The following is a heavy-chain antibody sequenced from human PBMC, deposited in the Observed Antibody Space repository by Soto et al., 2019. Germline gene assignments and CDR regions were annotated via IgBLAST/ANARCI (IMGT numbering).Heavy chain of an antibody. J-gene: IGHJ6*03. Sequence: QVQLVQSGAEVKKPGASVKVSCKASGYTFTSYGISWVRQAPGQGLEWMGWISAYNGNTNYAQKLQCRVTRTTDTATSTAYMELRSLRSDDTAVYYCARVGEYYYGSENYYYYMDVWGKGTTVTVSS. D-gene: IGHD3-10*01. CDR2: ISAYNGNT. CDR3: ARVGEYYYGSENYYYYMDV. CDR1: GYTFTSYG. V-gene: IGHV1-18*01.